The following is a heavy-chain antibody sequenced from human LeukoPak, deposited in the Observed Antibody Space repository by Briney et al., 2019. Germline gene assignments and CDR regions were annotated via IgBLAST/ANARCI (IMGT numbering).Heavy chain of an antibody. V-gene: IGHV4-59*10. Sequence: SETLSLTCAVYGGSFSSYYWSWIRQPAGKGLEWIGRIYTSGGTNYNPSLKSRVTMSVDTSKNQFSLKLSSATAADTAVYYCARGASYEYYFDYWGQGTLVTVSS. D-gene: IGHD1-26*01. J-gene: IGHJ4*02. CDR1: GGSFSSYY. CDR3: ARGASYEYYFDY. CDR2: IYTSGGT.